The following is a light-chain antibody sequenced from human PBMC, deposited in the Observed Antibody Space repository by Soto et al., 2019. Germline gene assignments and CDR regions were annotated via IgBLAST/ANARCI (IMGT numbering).Light chain of an antibody. J-gene: IGLJ1*01. CDR1: SSNIGAPYD. V-gene: IGLV1-40*01. Sequence: QSVLTQPPSVSGAPGQTVVISCSGSSSNIGAPYDVNWYPQXPGTAPXTLIXXXXXXTSGVPERFSGSKSGTSATLAITGLQAEDEADYYCQSYDRRLSGYVFGTGTKVTVL. CDR3: QSYDRRLSGYV. CDR2: XXX.